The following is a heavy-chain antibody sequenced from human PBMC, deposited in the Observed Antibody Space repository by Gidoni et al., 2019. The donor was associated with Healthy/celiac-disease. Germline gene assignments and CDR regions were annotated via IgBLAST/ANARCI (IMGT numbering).Heavy chain of an antibody. V-gene: IGHV1-18*01. J-gene: IGHJ4*02. CDR3: ARDLTGYCSGGSCYPGDY. Sequence: QVQLVQSGAEVKKPGASVKVSCKASGYTFTSYGISWVRQAPGQGLEWMGWISDYNGNTNYAQKLQGRVTMTTDTSTSTAYMERRSLRSDDTAVYYCARDLTGYCSGGSCYPGDYWGQGTLVTVSS. CDR2: ISDYNGNT. D-gene: IGHD2-15*01. CDR1: GYTFTSYG.